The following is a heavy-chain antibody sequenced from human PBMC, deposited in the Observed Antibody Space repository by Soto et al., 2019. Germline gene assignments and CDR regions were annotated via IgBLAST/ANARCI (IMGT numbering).Heavy chain of an antibody. Sequence: QVQLVESGGGVVQPGRSLRLSCAASGFTFSSYGMHWVRQAPGKGLEWVAVISYDGSNKYYADSVKGRFTISRDNSKNTLYLQMNSLRAEDKDVYYCAPWFGAFDYWGQGTLVTVSS. CDR2: ISYDGSNK. D-gene: IGHD3-10*01. V-gene: IGHV3-30*03. J-gene: IGHJ4*02. CDR3: APWFGAFDY. CDR1: GFTFSSYG.